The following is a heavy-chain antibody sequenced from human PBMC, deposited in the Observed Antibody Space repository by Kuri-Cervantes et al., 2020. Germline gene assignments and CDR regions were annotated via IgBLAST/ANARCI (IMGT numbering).Heavy chain of an antibody. CDR1: GFTFSDYY. V-gene: IGHV3-11*04. CDR2: ISSGATTK. Sequence: GESLKISCAGSGFTFSDYYMSWIRQAPGKGLEWVSYISSGATTKYYADSVKGRFTISRDNSKNTLYLQMNSLRAEDTAVYYCAREIIRYFDYWGQGTLVTVSS. J-gene: IGHJ4*02. CDR3: AREIIRYFDY. D-gene: IGHD3-9*01.